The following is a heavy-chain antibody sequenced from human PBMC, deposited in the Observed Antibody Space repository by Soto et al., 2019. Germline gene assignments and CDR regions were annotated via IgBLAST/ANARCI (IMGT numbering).Heavy chain of an antibody. CDR2: MNPNSGNT. CDR3: ARSSSSGNYYYGMDV. J-gene: IGHJ6*02. CDR1: GYTLTSYD. V-gene: IGHV1-8*01. D-gene: IGHD6-6*01. Sequence: ASVKVSCKASGYTLTSYDINWVRQATGQGLEWMGWMNPNSGNTGYAQKFQGRVTMTRNTSISTAYMELSSLGSEDTAVYYCARSSSSGNYYYGMDVWGQGTTVTVSS.